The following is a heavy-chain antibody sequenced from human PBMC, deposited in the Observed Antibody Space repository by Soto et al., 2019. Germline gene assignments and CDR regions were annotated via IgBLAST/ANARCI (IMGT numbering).Heavy chain of an antibody. CDR2: ISYDGNNK. D-gene: IGHD1-1*01. CDR3: AKSVDNWNDGLFDY. CDR1: GFTFSTYG. J-gene: IGHJ4*02. Sequence: QVQLVESGGGVVQPGRSLRLSCAASGFTFSTYGMHWVRQAPGKGLEWVAVISYDGNNKYYADSVKGRVTISRDNSKNTLYLQMSSRRVEDTAVYDCAKSVDNWNDGLFDYWGQGTLVTVSS. V-gene: IGHV3-30*18.